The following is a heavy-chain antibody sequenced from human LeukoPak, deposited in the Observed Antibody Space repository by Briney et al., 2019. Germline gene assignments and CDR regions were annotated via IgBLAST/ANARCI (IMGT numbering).Heavy chain of an antibody. CDR3: ASGENFDWPPFDY. D-gene: IGHD3-9*01. CDR2: INPNSGGT. Sequence: ASVKVSFKASGGTFSSYAISWVRQAPGQGLEWMGWINPNSGGTNYAQKFQGRVTMTRDTSISTAYMELSRLRSDDTAVYYCASGENFDWPPFDYWGQGTLVTVSS. V-gene: IGHV1-2*02. CDR1: GGTFSSYA. J-gene: IGHJ4*02.